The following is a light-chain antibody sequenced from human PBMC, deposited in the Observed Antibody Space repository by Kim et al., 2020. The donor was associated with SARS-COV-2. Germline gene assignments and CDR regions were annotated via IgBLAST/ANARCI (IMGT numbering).Light chain of an antibody. J-gene: IGLJ3*02. CDR1: RPNIGAGYK. CDR3: QSYDSNLSGWV. Sequence: QGVTVTGPGARPNIGAGYKVHWYQHLPGTAPKPLTSGNSNRPSGVPDRCSGSKSGTSASLVVTGVQAEDEADYYCQSYDSNLSGWVFGGGTQLTVL. CDR2: GNS. V-gene: IGLV1-40*01.